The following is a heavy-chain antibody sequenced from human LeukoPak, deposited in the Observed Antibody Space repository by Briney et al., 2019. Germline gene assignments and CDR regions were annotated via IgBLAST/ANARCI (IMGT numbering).Heavy chain of an antibody. V-gene: IGHV3-30-3*01. D-gene: IGHD3-22*01. Sequence: GGSLRLSCAASGFAFSQFTVHWVRQAPGKGLEWVAVISYDGSNKYYADSVKGRFTISRDNSKNTLYLQMNSLRAEDTAVYYCARVAYYDSGNDYGMDVWGQGTTVTVSS. CDR3: ARVAYYDSGNDYGMDV. CDR1: GFAFSQFT. CDR2: ISYDGSNK. J-gene: IGHJ6*02.